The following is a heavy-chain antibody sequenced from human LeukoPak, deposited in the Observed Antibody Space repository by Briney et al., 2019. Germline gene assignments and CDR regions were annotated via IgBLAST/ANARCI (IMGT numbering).Heavy chain of an antibody. CDR3: ARYSGYNSFDY. J-gene: IGHJ4*02. V-gene: IGHV1-69*04. CDR2: IIPIFGIA. D-gene: IGHD5-12*01. Sequence: SVKVSCKASGGTFSSYAISWVRQAPGQGLEWIGRIIPIFGIANYAQKFQGRVTITADKSTSTAYMELSSLRSEDTAVYYCARYSGYNSFDYWGQGTLVTVSS. CDR1: GGTFSSYA.